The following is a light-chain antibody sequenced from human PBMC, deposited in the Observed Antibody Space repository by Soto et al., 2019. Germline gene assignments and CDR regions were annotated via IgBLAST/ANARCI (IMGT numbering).Light chain of an antibody. J-gene: IGLJ1*01. CDR1: SSNIRSNY. Sequence: QSVLTQPPSASGTPGQRVTISCSGSSSNIRSNYVYWYQQLPGTAPKLLIYRNNQRPSGVPERFSGSKSGTSASLAISGLQSEDEADYYCAAWEDSLNGHVFGTGTKVTVL. CDR3: AAWEDSLNGHV. V-gene: IGLV1-47*01. CDR2: RNN.